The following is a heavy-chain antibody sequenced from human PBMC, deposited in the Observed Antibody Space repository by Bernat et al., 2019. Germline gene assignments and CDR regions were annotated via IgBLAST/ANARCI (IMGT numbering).Heavy chain of an antibody. D-gene: IGHD1-26*01. V-gene: IGHV4-39*01. Sequence: QLQLQESGPGLVKPSETLSLTCTVSGGSISSSSYYWGWIRQPPGKGLECIGGIYYSGSTYYGPSLKSRLTMSVDTSKNQFSLKLSSVTAADTAVYYCASYIVGASSFDYWGQGTLVTVSS. CDR1: GGSISSSSYY. CDR2: IYYSGST. CDR3: ASYIVGASSFDY. J-gene: IGHJ4*02.